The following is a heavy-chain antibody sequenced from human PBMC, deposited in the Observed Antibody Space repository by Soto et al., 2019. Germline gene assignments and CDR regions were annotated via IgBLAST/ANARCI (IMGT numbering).Heavy chain of an antibody. CDR1: GGSFSGYY. V-gene: IGHV4-34*01. CDR2: INHSGST. D-gene: IGHD3-10*01. J-gene: IGHJ6*02. CDR3: ARGLRNYGSGSYYNAYYYYGMDV. Sequence: SGTLSLTCAVYGGSFSGYYWSWIRQPPEKGLEWIGEINHSGSTNYNPSLKSRVTISVDTSKNQFSLKLSSVTAADTAVYYCARGLRNYGSGSYYNAYYYYGMDVWGQGTTVTVYS.